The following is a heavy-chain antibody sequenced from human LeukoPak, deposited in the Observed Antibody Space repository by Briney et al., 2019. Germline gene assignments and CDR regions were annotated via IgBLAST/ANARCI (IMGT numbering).Heavy chain of an antibody. CDR1: GFTFSSYW. CDR3: ARNYYDSSGYPFDY. Sequence: PGGSLRLSCAASGFTFSSYWMHWVRHAPGKGLVWVSRINSDGSSTSYADSVKGRFTISRDNAKNTLYLQMNSLRAEDTAVYYCARNYYDSSGYPFDYWGQGTLVTVSS. D-gene: IGHD3-22*01. CDR2: INSDGSST. V-gene: IGHV3-74*01. J-gene: IGHJ4*02.